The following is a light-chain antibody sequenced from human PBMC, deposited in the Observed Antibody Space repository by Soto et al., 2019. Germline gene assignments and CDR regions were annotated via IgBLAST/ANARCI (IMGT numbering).Light chain of an antibody. CDR2: HAS. V-gene: IGKV1-5*01. CDR1: QSISSW. Sequence: DIQMTQTTSSLSASVGDRVTITCRASQSISSWLAWYQQKPGTAPKVLIYHASNLQSGVPSRFSGSGSGTEFTLTISSLQPDDFATYYCQQYNSYSFGQGTNVDIK. J-gene: IGKJ1*01. CDR3: QQYNSYS.